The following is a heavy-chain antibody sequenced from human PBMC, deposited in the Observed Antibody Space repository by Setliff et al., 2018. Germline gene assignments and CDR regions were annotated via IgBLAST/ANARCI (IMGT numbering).Heavy chain of an antibody. CDR1: GGTFSSYA. CDR3: ARDLNSSGYCLVY. CDR2: IIPIFGTA. J-gene: IGHJ4*02. Sequence: ASVKVSCKASGGTFSSYAISWVRQAPGQGLEWMGGIIPIFGTANYAQKFQGRVTITTDEFTSTAYMELSSLRSEDTAVYYCARDLNSSGYCLVYWGQGTLVTVSS. V-gene: IGHV1-69*05. D-gene: IGHD3-22*01.